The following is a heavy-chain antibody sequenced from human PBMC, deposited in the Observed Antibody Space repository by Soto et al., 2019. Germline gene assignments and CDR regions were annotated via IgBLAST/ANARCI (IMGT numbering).Heavy chain of an antibody. Sequence: SETLSLTCAVSGGSISSSNWWSWVRQPPGKGLEWIGEIYYSGSTYYNPSLKSRVTISVDTSRNQFSLKLSSVTAADTAVYYCATLWFGESPYWGQGTLVTFSS. J-gene: IGHJ4*02. V-gene: IGHV4-4*02. CDR3: ATLWFGESPY. D-gene: IGHD3-10*01. CDR2: IYYSGST. CDR1: GGSISSSNW.